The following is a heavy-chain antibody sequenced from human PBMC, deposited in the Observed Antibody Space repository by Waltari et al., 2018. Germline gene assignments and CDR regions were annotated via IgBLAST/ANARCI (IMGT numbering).Heavy chain of an antibody. Sequence: QVQLQESGPGLVKPSETLSLSCSVAGGSISNSIYYWGWIRQPPGKGLEWIGSIYYTGSDYYTPSLKSRVTVSVDTSKNQFSLRLNSVTAADTAVYYCARNGPPTENLFFDYWGQGILVTVSS. V-gene: IGHV4-39*01. J-gene: IGHJ4*02. CDR1: GGSISNSIYY. D-gene: IGHD4-17*01. CDR2: IYYTGSD. CDR3: ARNGPPTENLFFDY.